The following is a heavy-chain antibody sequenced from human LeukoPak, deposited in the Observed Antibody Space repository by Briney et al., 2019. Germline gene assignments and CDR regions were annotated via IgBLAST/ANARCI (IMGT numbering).Heavy chain of an antibody. Sequence: ASVKVSCKASGYTFTGYYMHWVRQAPGQGLEWMGWINLNSGGTNYAQKFQGRVTMTRDTSISTAYMELSSLRSDDTAVYYCARGSSTRYYDILTGFQKWFDPWGQGTLVTVSS. CDR1: GYTFTGYY. D-gene: IGHD3-9*01. CDR3: ARGSSTRYYDILTGFQKWFDP. CDR2: INLNSGGT. J-gene: IGHJ5*02. V-gene: IGHV1-2*02.